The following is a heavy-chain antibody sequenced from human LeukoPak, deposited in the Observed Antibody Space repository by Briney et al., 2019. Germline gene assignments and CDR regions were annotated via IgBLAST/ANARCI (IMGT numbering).Heavy chain of an antibody. CDR3: ATSSTYYYGSGSYYDY. J-gene: IGHJ4*02. D-gene: IGHD3-10*01. CDR1: GGTFSSYA. CDR2: IIPIFGTA. Sequence: SVKDSCKASGGTFSSYAISWVRQAPGQGLEWMGGIIPIFGTANYAQKFQGRVTITADESTSTAYMELSSLRSEDTAVYYCATSSTYYYGSGSYYDYWGQGTLVTVSS. V-gene: IGHV1-69*13.